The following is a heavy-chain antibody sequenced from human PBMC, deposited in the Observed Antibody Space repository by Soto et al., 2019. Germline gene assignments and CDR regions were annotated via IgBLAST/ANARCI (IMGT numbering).Heavy chain of an antibody. D-gene: IGHD3-10*01. CDR1: GFTFSSYA. J-gene: IGHJ5*02. CDR3: ARFWHYCSGSYYSGNWFDP. V-gene: IGHV3-30-3*01. Sequence: GGSLRLSCAASGFTFSSYAMHWVRQAPGKGLEWVAVISYDGSNKYYADSVKGRFTISRDNSKNTLYLQMNSLRAEDTAVYYCARFWHYCSGSYYSGNWFDPWGQGTRVTVSS. CDR2: ISYDGSNK.